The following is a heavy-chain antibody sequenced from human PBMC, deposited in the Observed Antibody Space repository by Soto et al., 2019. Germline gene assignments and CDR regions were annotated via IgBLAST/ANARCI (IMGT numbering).Heavy chain of an antibody. V-gene: IGHV1-69*13. J-gene: IGHJ4*02. CDR1: AGTFSSYV. CDR3: ARGWNDFPH. Sequence: SVKVSFKASAGTFSSYVIGWVRQAPGQGLECMGGIIPISGRANYAQKLQGRITITADEYTSTVYMELTSLTSEDKAVYYCARGWNDFPHWGQGTLVTVYS. CDR2: IIPISGRA. D-gene: IGHD1-1*01.